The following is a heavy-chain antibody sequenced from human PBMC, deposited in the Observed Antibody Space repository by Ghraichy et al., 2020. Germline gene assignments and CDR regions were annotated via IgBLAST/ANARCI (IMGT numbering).Heavy chain of an antibody. V-gene: IGHV1-18*01. Sequence: ASVKVSCKASGYSFSTYGISWVRQAPGQGLEWLGWVSPYNGNTNYAPKIQDRVTMTTDTSTSTAYMELTSPRSDDTAMYFCARDRGTIATAGNFDWWGQGTLVTVSS. CDR1: GYSFSTYG. CDR2: VSPYNGNT. CDR3: ARDRGTIATAGNFDW. D-gene: IGHD6-13*01. J-gene: IGHJ4*02.